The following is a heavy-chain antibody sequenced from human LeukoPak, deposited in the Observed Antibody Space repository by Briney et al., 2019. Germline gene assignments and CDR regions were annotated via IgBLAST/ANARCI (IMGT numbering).Heavy chain of an antibody. J-gene: IGHJ4*02. V-gene: IGHV3-30*04. CDR1: GFTFSSYA. CDR2: ISYDGSNK. CDR3: ARDLLPRVLDDYVWGSYRYLFDY. D-gene: IGHD3-16*02. Sequence: PGGSLRLSCAASGFTFSSYAMHWVRQAPGKGLEWVAVISYDGSNKYYADSVKGRFTISRDNSKNTLYLQMNSLRDEDTAVYYCARDLLPRVLDDYVWGSYRYLFDYWGQGTLVTVSS.